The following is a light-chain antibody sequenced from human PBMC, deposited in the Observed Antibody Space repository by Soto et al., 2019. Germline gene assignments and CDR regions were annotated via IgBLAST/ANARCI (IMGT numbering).Light chain of an antibody. J-gene: IGLJ1*01. CDR2: DVA. CDR3: VSFTSSTTYV. V-gene: IGLV2-14*01. CDR1: STDVGGYNY. Sequence: QSALTQPPSASGSAGQSVTISCTGTSTDVGGYNYVSWYQQHPGKAPKLIIYDVATRPSGVSNRFSGSKSGSTASLIISRLQTEDEADYYCVSFTSSTTYVFGSGTKVTVL.